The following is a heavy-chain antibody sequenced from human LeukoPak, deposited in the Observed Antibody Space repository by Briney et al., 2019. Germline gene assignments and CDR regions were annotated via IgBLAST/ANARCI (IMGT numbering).Heavy chain of an antibody. D-gene: IGHD4-17*01. J-gene: IGHJ4*02. Sequence: GGSLRLSCAASGFTFSSYSMNWVRQAPGKGLEWVSVIYSGGSTYYADSVKGRFTISRDNSKNTLYLQMNSLRAEDTAVYYCARVPTTVTTVYFDYWGQGTLVTVSS. CDR1: GFTFSSYS. CDR2: IYSGGST. V-gene: IGHV3-53*01. CDR3: ARVPTTVTTVYFDY.